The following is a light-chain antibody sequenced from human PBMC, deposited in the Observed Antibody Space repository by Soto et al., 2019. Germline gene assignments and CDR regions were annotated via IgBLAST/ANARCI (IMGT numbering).Light chain of an antibody. J-gene: IGKJ1*01. Sequence: EVVLTQSPGTRSLSPGERATLSFRASQSFSSSYLAWYQQKPGQAPRLLIYGASSRATGIPDRFSGSGSGTDFTLTISRLEPEDFAVYYCQQYGSSGTFGQGTKVDIK. CDR3: QQYGSSGT. CDR2: GAS. CDR1: QSFSSSY. V-gene: IGKV3-20*01.